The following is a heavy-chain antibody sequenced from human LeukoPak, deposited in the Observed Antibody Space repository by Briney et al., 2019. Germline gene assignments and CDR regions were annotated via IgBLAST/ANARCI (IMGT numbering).Heavy chain of an antibody. CDR3: ARDGGEQWLVQYPYYFDY. CDR1: GYTFTSYG. J-gene: IGHJ4*02. Sequence: ASVKVSCKASGYTFTSYGISWVRQAPGQGLEWMGWISAYNGNTNYAQKLQGRVTMTTDTSTSTAYMELRSLRSDDTAVYYCARDGGEQWLVQYPYYFDYWGQGTLVTVSS. V-gene: IGHV1-18*01. CDR2: ISAYNGNT. D-gene: IGHD6-19*01.